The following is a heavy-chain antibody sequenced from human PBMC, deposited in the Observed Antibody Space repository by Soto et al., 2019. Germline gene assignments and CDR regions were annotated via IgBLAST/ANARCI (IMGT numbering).Heavy chain of an antibody. V-gene: IGHV1-18*01. Sequence: ASVKVSCKASGYTFTSYGISWVRQAPGQGLEWMGRISAYNGNTNYAQKLQGRVTMTTDTSTSTAYMELRSLRSDDTAVYYWALYSGYDYVYYYWGQGTLVTVSS. CDR3: ALYSGYDYVYYY. D-gene: IGHD5-12*01. CDR1: GYTFTSYG. J-gene: IGHJ4*02. CDR2: ISAYNGNT.